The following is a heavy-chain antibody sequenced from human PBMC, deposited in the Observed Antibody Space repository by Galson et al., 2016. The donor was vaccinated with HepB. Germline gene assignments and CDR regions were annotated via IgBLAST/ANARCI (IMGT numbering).Heavy chain of an antibody. V-gene: IGHV5-51*01. Sequence: QSGAEVKKPGESLKISCQGLGYTFSRSWIGWVRQTPEKRLEWVANIYPGASETRYSPSFQGQVTVSAGKSINTAYLQWNTLRTSDPAIYFCVRNSDYFDNWGQGTLVTVSA. CDR2: IYPGASET. CDR3: VRNSDYFDN. J-gene: IGHJ4*02. D-gene: IGHD1/OR15-1a*01. CDR1: GYTFSRSW.